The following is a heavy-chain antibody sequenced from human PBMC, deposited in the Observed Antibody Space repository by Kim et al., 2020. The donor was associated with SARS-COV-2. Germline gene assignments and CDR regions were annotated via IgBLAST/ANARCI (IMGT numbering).Heavy chain of an antibody. J-gene: IGHJ6*01. Sequence: GGSLRLSCAASGFSFSSYAMTWVRQAPGKGLEWVAGISGSGGTTDADSVKGRFTISRDKSKNTLYLQMNSLRAEDTAVYYCAKKSISDQLEKHFFYYYA. CDR3: AKKSISDQLEKHFFYYYA. CDR1: GFSFSSYA. CDR2: ISGSGGTT. V-gene: IGHV3-23*01. D-gene: IGHD2-2*01.